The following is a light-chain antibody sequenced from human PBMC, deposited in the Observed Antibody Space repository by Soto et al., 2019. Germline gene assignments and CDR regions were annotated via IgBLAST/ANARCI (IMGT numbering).Light chain of an antibody. CDR2: EVS. Sequence: QSVLTQPASVSWSPGQSITISCTGTSSHVGGYNYVSWYQQHPGKAPKLMIYEVSNRPSGVSNRFSGSKSGNTASLTISGLQAEDEADYYCSSYTSSSTLVFGGGTKVTVL. CDR1: SSHVGGYNY. CDR3: SSYTSSSTLV. J-gene: IGLJ2*01. V-gene: IGLV2-14*01.